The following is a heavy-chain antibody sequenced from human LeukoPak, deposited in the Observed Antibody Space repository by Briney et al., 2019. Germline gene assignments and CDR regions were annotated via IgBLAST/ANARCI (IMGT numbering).Heavy chain of an antibody. J-gene: IGHJ4*02. Sequence: GSLRLSCAASGFTFSSYWMSWVRQAPGKGLEWIGEINHSGSTNYNPSLKSRVTISVDTSKNQFSLKLSSVTAADTAVYYCARVGRWLQEILNWGQGTLVTVSS. CDR3: ARVGRWLQEILN. CDR1: GFTFSSYW. V-gene: IGHV4-34*01. CDR2: INHSGST. D-gene: IGHD5-24*01.